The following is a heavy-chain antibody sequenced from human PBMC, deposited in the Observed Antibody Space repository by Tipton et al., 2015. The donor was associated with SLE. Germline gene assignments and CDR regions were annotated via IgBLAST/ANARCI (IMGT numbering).Heavy chain of an antibody. CDR1: GGSISYYY. D-gene: IGHD3-3*01. J-gene: IGHJ5*02. CDR2: VFHSGST. Sequence: TLSLTCAVSGGSISYYYWSWIRQPPGKGLEWIGYVFHSGSTTYNPSLKSRVTISVDTSKNQFSLKLSSVTAADTAVYFCARGAQQFNDFWSGYPLGNRFDPWGQGTPVTVSS. V-gene: IGHV4-59*01. CDR3: ARGAQQFNDFWSGYPLGNRFDP.